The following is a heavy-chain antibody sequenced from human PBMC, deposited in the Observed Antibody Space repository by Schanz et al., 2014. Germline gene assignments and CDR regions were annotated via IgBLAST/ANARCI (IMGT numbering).Heavy chain of an antibody. Sequence: QVQLQESGPGLVRPSETLSLTCTVSGVSISSFYWSWIRQSPGQGLEYFGYIYGGGSTSYNPSFKSRVTMTFDASRNAFSRNPSSVTAADTAVYYCTRMSLRRGDYGGLDVWGQGTTVTVSS. D-gene: IGHD3-10*01. J-gene: IGHJ6*02. CDR3: TRMSLRRGDYGGLDV. V-gene: IGHV4-59*08. CDR1: GVSISSFY. CDR2: IYGGGST.